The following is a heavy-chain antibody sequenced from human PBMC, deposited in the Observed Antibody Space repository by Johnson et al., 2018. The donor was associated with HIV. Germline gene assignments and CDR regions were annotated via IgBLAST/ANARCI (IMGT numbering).Heavy chain of an antibody. Sequence: QVQLVESGGGVVQPGRSLRLSCAASGFTFSSYGMHWVRQAPGKGLEWVAVIWYDGSNKYYADSVKGRFTISRDNSKNTLYLQMNSLRAEDTAVYYCAETPGIAAAGTGYAFDIWGPGTVVTVSS. CDR2: IWYDGSNK. D-gene: IGHD6-13*01. CDR1: GFTFSSYG. V-gene: IGHV3-33*01. CDR3: AETPGIAAAGTGYAFDI. J-gene: IGHJ3*02.